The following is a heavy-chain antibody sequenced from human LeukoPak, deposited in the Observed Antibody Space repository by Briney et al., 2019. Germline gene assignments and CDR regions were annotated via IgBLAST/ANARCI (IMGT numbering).Heavy chain of an antibody. V-gene: IGHV1-8*03. Sequence: ASVKVSCKAPGYTFTSYDINWVRQATGQGLEWMGWMNPNSGNTGYAQKFQGRVTITRNTSISTAYMELSSLRSEDTAVYYCARGRSTSCYMCDIGSFDPWGQGTLVTVSS. CDR3: ARGRSTSCYMCDIGSFDP. J-gene: IGHJ5*02. CDR1: GYTFTSYD. CDR2: MNPNSGNT. D-gene: IGHD2-2*02.